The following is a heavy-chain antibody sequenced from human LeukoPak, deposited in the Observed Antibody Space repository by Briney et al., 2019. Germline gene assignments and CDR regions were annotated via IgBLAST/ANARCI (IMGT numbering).Heavy chain of an antibody. J-gene: IGHJ3*02. D-gene: IGHD6-19*01. V-gene: IGHV3-13*01. CDR1: GFTFSSYD. CDR3: ARAIWLWDAFDI. CDR2: IGTAGDT. Sequence: GSLRLSCAASGFTFSSYDMHWVRQATGKGLEWVSAIGTAGDTYYPGSVKGRFTISRENAKNSLYLQMNSLRAEDTAVYYCARAIWLWDAFDIWGQGTMVTVSS.